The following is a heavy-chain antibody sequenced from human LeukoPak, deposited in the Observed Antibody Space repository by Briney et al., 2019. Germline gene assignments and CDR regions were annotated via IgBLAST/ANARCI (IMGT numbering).Heavy chain of an antibody. Sequence: GGSLRLSSAASGFTFRSYAMSWARQAPGQGLQWVSSISGSGGDTYYANSVKGRFTTSRDSSKNTRYLQMNSLRAEHTAIYYCAKNKGSGGYSPFDYWGQGTLVTASS. CDR2: ISGSGGDT. V-gene: IGHV3-23*01. D-gene: IGHD3-22*01. CDR3: AKNKGSGGYSPFDY. J-gene: IGHJ4*02. CDR1: GFTFRSYA.